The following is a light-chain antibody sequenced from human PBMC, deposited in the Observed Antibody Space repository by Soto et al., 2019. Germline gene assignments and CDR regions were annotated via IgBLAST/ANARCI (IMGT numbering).Light chain of an antibody. V-gene: IGKV3-20*01. CDR2: GVS. Sequence: DIVLTQSPGTLSLSPWQRATLSCRASQRLSASDIAWYHQQPGQAPKFLIYGVSSRATGIPDRFSGSGSATDFTLTISRLEPADFAVYHCQQYGSSPLLTFGQGTRLEIK. J-gene: IGKJ5*01. CDR1: QRLSASD. CDR3: QQYGSSPLLT.